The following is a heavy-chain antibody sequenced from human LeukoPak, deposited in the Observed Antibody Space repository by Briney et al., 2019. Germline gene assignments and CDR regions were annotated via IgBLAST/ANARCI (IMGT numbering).Heavy chain of an antibody. J-gene: IGHJ4*02. CDR3: ARVAAAGFDY. D-gene: IGHD6-13*01. V-gene: IGHV3-7*01. Sequence: GGSLRLSCSASGSTFSNYRMSWVRQAPGKGLEWVANIDQDGSEKYYVDSVKGRFTISRDDAKNSLYLQMNSLRAEDTAVYYCARVAAAGFDYWGQGTLVTVSS. CDR1: GSTFSNYR. CDR2: IDQDGSEK.